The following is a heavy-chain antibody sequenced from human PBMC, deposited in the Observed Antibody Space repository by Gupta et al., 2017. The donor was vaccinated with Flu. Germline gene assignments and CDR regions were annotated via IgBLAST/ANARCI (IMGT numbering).Heavy chain of an antibody. CDR2: IYYSGST. CDR1: GVSISSGGYY. CDR3: ARVGGPTYSSSWYNWFDP. V-gene: IGHV4-31*03. J-gene: IGHJ5*02. Sequence: QVQLQESCPGLVKPSQTLSLTCTVSGVSISSGGYYWSWIRQPPGKGLEWIGYIYYSGSTYYNPSLKSRVTISVDTSNNQFSLKLSSVTAADTAVYYCARVGGPTYSSSWYNWFDPWGQGTLVTVSS. D-gene: IGHD6-13*01.